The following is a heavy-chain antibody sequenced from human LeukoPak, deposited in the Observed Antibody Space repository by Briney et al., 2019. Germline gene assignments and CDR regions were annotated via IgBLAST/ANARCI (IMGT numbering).Heavy chain of an antibody. CDR3: ARGVRRGSYSLDAFDI. CDR2: ISAYNGNT. D-gene: IGHD1-26*01. V-gene: IGHV1-18*01. Sequence: GASVKVSCKASGYTFTSYGISWVRQAPGQGLEWMGWISAYNGNTNYAQKLQGRVTMTTDTSTSTAYMELRSLRSDDTAVYYCARGVRRGSYSLDAFDIWGQGTMVTVSS. J-gene: IGHJ3*02. CDR1: GYTFTSYG.